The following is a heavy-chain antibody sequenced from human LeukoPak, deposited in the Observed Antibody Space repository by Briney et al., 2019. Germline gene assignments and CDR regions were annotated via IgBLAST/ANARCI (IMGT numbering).Heavy chain of an antibody. V-gene: IGHV1-8*01. CDR2: MNPNSGNT. Sequence: ASVKVSCKASGYTFTSHDINWVRQATGQGLEWMGWMNPNSGNTGYAQKFQGRVTMTRNTSISTAYMELSSLRSEDTAVYYCARVGEYCSGGSCYSVRYFQHWGQGTLVTVSS. D-gene: IGHD2-15*01. CDR1: GYTFTSHD. J-gene: IGHJ1*01. CDR3: ARVGEYCSGGSCYSVRYFQH.